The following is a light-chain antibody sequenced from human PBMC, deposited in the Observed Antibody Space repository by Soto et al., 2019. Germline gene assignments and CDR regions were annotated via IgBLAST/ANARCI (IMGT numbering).Light chain of an antibody. CDR1: HSISKW. J-gene: IGKJ1*01. Sequence: DIQMTQSPSTLSASVGDRVIITCRASHSISKWLAWYQQKPGKAPKLLIYGASSLESGVPSRFSGSGSGTKLTLTIGSLQPDDFETYNGKKYNSYDRWPFGQGTKVDIK. CDR3: KKYNSYDRWP. V-gene: IGKV1-5*01. CDR2: GAS.